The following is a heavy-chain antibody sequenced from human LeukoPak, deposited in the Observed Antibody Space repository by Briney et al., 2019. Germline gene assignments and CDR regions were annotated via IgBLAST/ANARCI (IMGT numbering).Heavy chain of an antibody. CDR3: ARGTDSGGYYWPSFPDAFDI. Sequence: GESLKISCKGSGYSFTSYWIGWVRQMPGKGLEWMGIIYPGDSDTRYSPSFQGQVTISADKSISTAYLQWSSLKASDTAMYYCARGTDSGGYYWPSFPDAFDIWGQGTMVTVSS. CDR1: GYSFTSYW. D-gene: IGHD3-22*01. V-gene: IGHV5-51*01. J-gene: IGHJ3*02. CDR2: IYPGDSDT.